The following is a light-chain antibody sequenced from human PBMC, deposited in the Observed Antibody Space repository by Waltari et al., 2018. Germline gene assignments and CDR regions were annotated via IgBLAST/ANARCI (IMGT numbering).Light chain of an antibody. V-gene: IGLV3-21*04. Sequence: YVLTQPPSVSVDPGKTARLTCGGGTIGSKIVNWYQQKPGQAPVLVMFYDSDRPSEIPERFSGSNSGNTATLTISWVEAGDEADYHCQVWDDVTDSGVFGGGTKLTVL. CDR1: TIGSKI. CDR3: QVWDDVTDSGV. J-gene: IGLJ3*02. CDR2: YDS.